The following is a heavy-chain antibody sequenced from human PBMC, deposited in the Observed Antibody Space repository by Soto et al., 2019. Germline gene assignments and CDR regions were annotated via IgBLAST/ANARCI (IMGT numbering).Heavy chain of an antibody. V-gene: IGHV1-69*04. J-gene: IGHJ3*02. D-gene: IGHD5-12*01. Sequence: SVKVSCKASGGTFSSYTISWVRQAPGQGLEWMGRIIPILGIANYAQKFQGRVTITADKSTSTAYMELSSLRSEDTAVYYCARDSGYSGYDSDNDAFDIWGQGTMVTVSS. CDR3: ARDSGYSGYDSDNDAFDI. CDR2: IIPILGIA. CDR1: GGTFSSYT.